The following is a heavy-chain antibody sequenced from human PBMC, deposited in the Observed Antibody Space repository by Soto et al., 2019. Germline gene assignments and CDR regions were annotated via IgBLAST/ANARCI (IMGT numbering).Heavy chain of an antibody. J-gene: IGHJ6*02. Sequence: GASVKVSCKASGYTFTSYYMHWVRQAPGQGLEWMGIINPSGGSTSYAQKFQGRVTMTRDTSTSTVYMELSSLRSEDTAVYYCARDGRPPQQRGYFQPSRPYGMDVWGQGTTVTVSS. CDR2: INPSGGST. CDR1: GYTFTSYY. CDR3: ARDGRPPQQRGYFQPSRPYGMDV. V-gene: IGHV1-46*01. D-gene: IGHD5-18*01.